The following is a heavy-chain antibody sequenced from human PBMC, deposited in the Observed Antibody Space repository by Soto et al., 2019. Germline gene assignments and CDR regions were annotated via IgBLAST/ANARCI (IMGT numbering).Heavy chain of an antibody. CDR2: IYHSGST. D-gene: IGHD2-2*01. Sequence: SETLSLTCAVSSGSISSSNWWSWVRQPPGKGLEWIGEIYHSGSTNYNPSLKSRVTISVDKSKNQFSLKLSSVTAADTAVYYCAREPAANNWFDSRGQGTLVTVSS. J-gene: IGHJ5*01. V-gene: IGHV4-4*02. CDR3: AREPAANNWFDS. CDR1: SGSISSSNW.